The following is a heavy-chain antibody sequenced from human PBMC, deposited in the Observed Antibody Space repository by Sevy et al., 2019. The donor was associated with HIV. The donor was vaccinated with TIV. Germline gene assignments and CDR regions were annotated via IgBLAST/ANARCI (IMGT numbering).Heavy chain of an antibody. CDR3: APEYSDGDKYGFFGGYYHSYYYGMDV. J-gene: IGHJ6*02. Sequence: GGSLRLSCAASGFTITGKAVHWVRQAPGKGLEWVAVISYDGNNKNYADSVKGRFNISRDKSKNVVYLELNSLRAEDTAVYYCAPEYSDGDKYGFFGGYYHSYYYGMDVWGQGTTVTVSS. CDR1: GFTITGKA. V-gene: IGHV3-30-3*01. CDR2: ISYDGNNK. D-gene: IGHD3-3*01.